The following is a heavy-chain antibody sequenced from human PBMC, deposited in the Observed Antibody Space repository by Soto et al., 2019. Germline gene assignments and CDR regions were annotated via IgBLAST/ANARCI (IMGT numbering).Heavy chain of an antibody. CDR1: GGSFHNFY. Sequence: SETLSLTCNLSGGSFHNFYLRWIRQPPGKGLEWVGHVHDSGSTNYSPSPDSRATISLDTSKSQLALKLRSVTAADTAMYFCARGVDYYATSGYFSFDSWGQGIPVTVSS. CDR3: ARGVDYYATSGYFSFDS. V-gene: IGHV4-59*01. D-gene: IGHD3-16*01. J-gene: IGHJ4*02. CDR2: VHDSGST.